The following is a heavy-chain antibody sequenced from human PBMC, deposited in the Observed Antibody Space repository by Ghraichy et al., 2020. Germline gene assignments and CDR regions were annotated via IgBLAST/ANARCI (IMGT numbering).Heavy chain of an antibody. CDR3: ARGERLGLDY. J-gene: IGHJ4*02. Sequence: YISNTVTTTNYNPYLRSRVTISVDTSKNQLSLTLTSVTAADTAVYYCARGERLGLDYWGQGALVTVSS. D-gene: IGHD4-11*01. CDR2: ISNTVTT. V-gene: IGHV4-59*09.